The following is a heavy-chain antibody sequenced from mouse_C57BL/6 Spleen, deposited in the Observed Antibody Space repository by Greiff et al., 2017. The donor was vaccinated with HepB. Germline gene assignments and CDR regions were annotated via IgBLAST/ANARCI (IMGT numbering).Heavy chain of an antibody. V-gene: IGHV5-4*03. J-gene: IGHJ1*03. D-gene: IGHD1-1*01. CDR2: ISDGGSYT. CDR3: AGVYGRSYWYFDV. CDR1: GFTFSSYA. Sequence: EVKLMESGGGLVKPGGSLKLSCAASGFTFSSYAMSWVRQTPEKRLEWVATISDGGSYTYYPDNVKGRFTISRDNAKNNLYLQMSHLKSEDTAMYYCAGVYGRSYWYFDVWGTGTTVTVSS.